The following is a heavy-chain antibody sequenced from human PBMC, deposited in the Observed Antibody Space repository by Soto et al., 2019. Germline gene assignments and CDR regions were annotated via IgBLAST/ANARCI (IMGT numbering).Heavy chain of an antibody. CDR1: GYTFTSYD. J-gene: IGHJ5*02. CDR2: MNPNSGNT. D-gene: IGHD3-3*01. Sequence: QVQLVQSGAEVKKPGASVKVSCKDSGYTFTSYDINWVRQATGQGLEWMGWMNPNSGNTGYAQKFQGRVTMTRNTSISTAYMELGSLRSEDTAVYYCARGKADFWSGLCWFDPWGQGTLVTVSS. V-gene: IGHV1-8*01. CDR3: ARGKADFWSGLCWFDP.